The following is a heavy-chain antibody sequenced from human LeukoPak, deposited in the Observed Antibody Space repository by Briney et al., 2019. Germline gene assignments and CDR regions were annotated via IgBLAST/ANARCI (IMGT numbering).Heavy chain of an antibody. CDR1: GFTFGYYW. J-gene: IGHJ1*01. D-gene: IGHD1-26*01. CDR3: VRDQSFGVGATVSH. V-gene: IGHV3-7*01. Sequence: GWSLRLSCAASGFTFGYYWMSWVRQAPAKGLEWVANIKQDGSEKYYVDSVKGRFTISRDNAKNSLYLQMNSLRAEDTAVYYCVRDQSFGVGATVSHWGQGTLVTVSS. CDR2: IKQDGSEK.